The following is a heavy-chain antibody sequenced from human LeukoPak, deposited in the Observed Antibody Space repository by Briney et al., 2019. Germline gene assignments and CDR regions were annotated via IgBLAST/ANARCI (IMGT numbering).Heavy chain of an antibody. J-gene: IGHJ5*02. CDR2: IYYSGST. Sequence: SETLSLTCTVSGGSISSYYWSWIRQPPGKGLEWIGYIYYSGSTNYNPSLKSRVTISVDPSKNQFSLKLSSVTAADTAVYYCARTPPPFLGRWFDPWGQGTLVTVSS. V-gene: IGHV4-59*01. D-gene: IGHD1-1*01. CDR1: GGSISSYY. CDR3: ARTPPPFLGRWFDP.